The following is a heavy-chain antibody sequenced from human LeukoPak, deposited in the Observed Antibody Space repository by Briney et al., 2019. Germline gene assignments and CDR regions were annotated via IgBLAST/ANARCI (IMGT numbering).Heavy chain of an antibody. CDR3: AKDLIRYGGFDY. Sequence: GGSLRLSCTVSGFTVSTNSMSWVRQAPGKGLEWVSGISWNSGSIGYADSVKGRFTISRDNAKNSLYLQMNSLRAEDTALYYCAKDLIRYGGFDYWGQGTLVTVSS. CDR1: GFTVSTNS. CDR2: ISWNSGSI. D-gene: IGHD4-17*01. J-gene: IGHJ4*02. V-gene: IGHV3-9*01.